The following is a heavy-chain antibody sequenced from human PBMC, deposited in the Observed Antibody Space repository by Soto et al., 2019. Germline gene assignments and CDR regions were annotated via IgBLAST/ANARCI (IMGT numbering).Heavy chain of an antibody. CDR3: ARDLGVPAAHPGGDYYYGMDV. CDR2: IWYDGSNK. V-gene: IGHV3-33*01. Sequence: PGGSLRLSCAASGFTFSSYGMHWVRQAPGKGLEWVAVIWYDGSNKYYADSVKGRFTISRDNSKNTLYLQMNSLRAEDTAVYYCARDLGVPAAHPGGDYYYGMDVWGQGTTVTVSS. CDR1: GFTFSSYG. D-gene: IGHD2-2*01. J-gene: IGHJ6*02.